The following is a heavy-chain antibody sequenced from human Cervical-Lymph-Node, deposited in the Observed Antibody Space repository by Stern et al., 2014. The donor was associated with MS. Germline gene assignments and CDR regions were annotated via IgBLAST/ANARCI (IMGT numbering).Heavy chain of an antibody. Sequence: QVTLKESGPTLVKPTQTLTLTCTFSGFSLNSRGVGVGWIRQPPGKALEWLALIYLDDDKRYSPSLKSSLTITKDSSKNQVVLTMTNMDPVDTATYYCAHTLITLDRGVPFDYWGQGTLVIVSS. CDR1: GFSLNSRGVG. V-gene: IGHV2-5*02. CDR2: IYLDDDK. CDR3: AHTLITLDRGVPFDY. D-gene: IGHD3-10*01. J-gene: IGHJ4*02.